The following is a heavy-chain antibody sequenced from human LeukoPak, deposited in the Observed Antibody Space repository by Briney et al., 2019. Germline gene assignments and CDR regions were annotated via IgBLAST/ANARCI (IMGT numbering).Heavy chain of an antibody. D-gene: IGHD5-24*01. J-gene: IGHJ4*02. CDR1: GFTFSNYA. CDR3: AKMGRWYYFDY. Sequence: GGSLRLSCSASGFTFSNYAMHWVRQAPGKGLEWVAVISYDGSTSYYADSVKGRFTISRDNSKNTLYLQMNSLRAEDTAVYYCAKMGRWYYFDYWGQGTLVTVSS. CDR2: ISYDGSTS. V-gene: IGHV3-30-3*02.